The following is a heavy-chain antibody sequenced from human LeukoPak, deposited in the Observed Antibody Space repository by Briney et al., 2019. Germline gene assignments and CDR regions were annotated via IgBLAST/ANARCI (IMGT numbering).Heavy chain of an antibody. J-gene: IGHJ6*03. CDR2: INHNGST. Sequence: SETLSLTCAVYGGSFSGYYWSWIRQPPGKGLEWIGEINHNGSTNYNPSLKSRVTISVDTSKNQFSLKLSSVTAADTAVYYCARGPSMTTVTTRARYYYYMDVWGKGTTVTVSS. CDR1: GGSFSGYY. D-gene: IGHD4-17*01. V-gene: IGHV4-34*01. CDR3: ARGPSMTTVTTRARYYYYMDV.